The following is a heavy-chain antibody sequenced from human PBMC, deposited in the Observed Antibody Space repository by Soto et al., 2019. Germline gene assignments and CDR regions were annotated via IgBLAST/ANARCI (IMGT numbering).Heavy chain of an antibody. CDR1: GGSFSTYY. J-gene: IGHJ3*02. CDR3: ARGGSNDWQVAFDI. CDR2: INHSGSN. Sequence: QLQQWGAGLLKPSETLSLTCVVSGGSFSTYYYNWIRQSPGKGLEWIGEINHSGSNNYSPSLKSRVTMSLDTSKNQFDLKLTSVTAADTAGYYCARGGSNDWQVAFDIWGQGTMVTVSS. V-gene: IGHV4-34*01. D-gene: IGHD3-9*01.